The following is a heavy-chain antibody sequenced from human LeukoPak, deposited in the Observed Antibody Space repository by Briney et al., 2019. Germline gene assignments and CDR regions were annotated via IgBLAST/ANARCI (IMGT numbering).Heavy chain of an antibody. V-gene: IGHV1-3*01. CDR2: INAGNGNT. J-gene: IGHJ4*02. D-gene: IGHD2-2*01. CDR3: ASGCSSTSCPVDY. CDR1: GYTFTSYA. Sequence: EASVKVSCKASGYTFTSYAMHWVRQGPGQRLEWMGWINAGNGNTKYSQKFQGRVTITRDTSASTAYMELSSLRSEDTAVYYCASGCSSTSCPVDYWGQGTLVTVSS.